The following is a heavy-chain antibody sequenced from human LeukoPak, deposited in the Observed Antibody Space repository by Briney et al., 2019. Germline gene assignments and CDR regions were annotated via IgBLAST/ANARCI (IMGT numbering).Heavy chain of an antibody. D-gene: IGHD3-16*01. CDR2: ISYRGTT. J-gene: IGHJ5*02. CDR1: GGSFSGYY. V-gene: IGHV4-59*01. Sequence: PSETLSLTCAVYGGSFSGYYWSWIRQPPGRGLEWIGYISYRGTTKYNSSLKSRVTMSVDTSKNQFSLKLSYVIAADTAVYYCARGFEGVAGWFDPWGQGTLVTVSS. CDR3: ARGFEGVAGWFDP.